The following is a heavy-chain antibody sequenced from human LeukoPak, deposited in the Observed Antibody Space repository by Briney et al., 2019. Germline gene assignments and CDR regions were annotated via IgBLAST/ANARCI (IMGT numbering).Heavy chain of an antibody. CDR2: ISAYNGNT. J-gene: IGHJ4*02. CDR1: GYTFTSYG. Sequence: ASVKVSCKASGYTFTSYGISWVRQAPGQGLEWMGWISAYNGNTNYAQKLQGRVTMTTDTSTSTAYMELRSLRSDDTAVYYCARDLSVDYYGSGNRPWYPDYWGQGTPVTVSS. D-gene: IGHD3-10*01. CDR3: ARDLSVDYYGSGNRPWYPDY. V-gene: IGHV1-18*01.